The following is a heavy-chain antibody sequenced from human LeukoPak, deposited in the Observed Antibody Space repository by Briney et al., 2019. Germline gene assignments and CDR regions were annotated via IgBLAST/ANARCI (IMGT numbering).Heavy chain of an antibody. CDR3: VRDKIYSSSSVDWFDP. Sequence: GGSLRLSCATSGFTFTYYAMSWVRQAPGKGLEWVSTMSGTGGDTYYADSVKGRFTISRDNSKNTVFLQMNSLRAEDTALYYCVRDKIYSSSSVDWFDPWGQGTLVTVSS. D-gene: IGHD6-13*01. V-gene: IGHV3-23*01. CDR2: MSGTGGDT. CDR1: GFTFTYYA. J-gene: IGHJ5*02.